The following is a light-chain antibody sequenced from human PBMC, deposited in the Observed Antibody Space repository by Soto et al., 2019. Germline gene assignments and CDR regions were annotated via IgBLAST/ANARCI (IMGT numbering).Light chain of an antibody. CDR3: QQYNKWPLT. Sequence: EIVLTQSPATLSLSPGERAILSCRASQSVSTFLAWFQQKPGQPPRLLIYGASTRATGIPVRFSGSASGTEFTLTISSLQSEDFTVYYCQQYNKWPLTFGQGTKVDIK. CDR1: QSVSTF. V-gene: IGKV3-15*01. CDR2: GAS. J-gene: IGKJ1*01.